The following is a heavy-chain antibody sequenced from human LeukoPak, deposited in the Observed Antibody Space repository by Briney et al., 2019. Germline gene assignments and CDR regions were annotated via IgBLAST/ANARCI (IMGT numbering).Heavy chain of an antibody. CDR3: ASHGSVDTAMARFDY. J-gene: IGHJ4*02. V-gene: IGHV4-34*01. Sequence: SETLSLTCAVYGGSFSGYYWSWIRQPPGKGLEWIGEINHSGSTNYNPSLKSRVTISVDTSKYLFSLKKSSVTAADTAAYSCASHGSVDTAMARFDYWGQGTLVTVSS. D-gene: IGHD5-18*01. CDR1: GGSFSGYY. CDR2: INHSGST.